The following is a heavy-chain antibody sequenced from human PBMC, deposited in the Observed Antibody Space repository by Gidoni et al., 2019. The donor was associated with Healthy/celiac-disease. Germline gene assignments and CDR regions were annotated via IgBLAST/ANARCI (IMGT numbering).Heavy chain of an antibody. J-gene: IGHJ6*02. V-gene: IGHV4-39*01. Sequence: STYYNPSLKSRVTISVDTSKNQFSLKLSSVTAADTAVYYCARHPRVSGWYEEGYYYYGMDVWGQGTTVTVSS. D-gene: IGHD6-19*01. CDR3: ARHPRVSGWYEEGYYYYGMDV. CDR2: ST.